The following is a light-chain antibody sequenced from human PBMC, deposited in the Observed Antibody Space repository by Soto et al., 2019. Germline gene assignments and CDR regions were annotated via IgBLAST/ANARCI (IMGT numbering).Light chain of an antibody. Sequence: QAVVTQPASVSGGPGQSITISCTGTSSDVGGYNFVSWYQQHPGKAPKLMISGVTNRPAGVSNRFSGSKSGNTASLTITGLQAEDEADYYCSSYTTSSTWVFGGGTKVTVL. CDR2: GVT. CDR3: SSYTTSSTWV. V-gene: IGLV2-14*01. J-gene: IGLJ3*02. CDR1: SSDVGGYNF.